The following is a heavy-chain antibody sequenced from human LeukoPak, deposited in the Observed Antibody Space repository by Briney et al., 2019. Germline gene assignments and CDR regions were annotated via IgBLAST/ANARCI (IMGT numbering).Heavy chain of an antibody. CDR1: GGSFSGYY. CDR2: ISGSGGST. CDR3: AKSDWNDGRPVDY. V-gene: IGHV3-23*01. J-gene: IGHJ4*02. Sequence: ETLSLTCAVYGGSFSGYYWSWVRQAPGKGLEWVSAISGSGGSTYYADSVKGRFTISRDNSKNTLYLQMNSLRAEDTAVYYCAKSDWNDGRPVDYWGQGTLVTVSS. D-gene: IGHD1-1*01.